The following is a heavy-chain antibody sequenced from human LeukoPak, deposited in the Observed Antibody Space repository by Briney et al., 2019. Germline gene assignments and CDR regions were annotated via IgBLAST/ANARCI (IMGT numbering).Heavy chain of an antibody. D-gene: IGHD2-15*01. CDR3: TRDVGFCSGGRCFPSGPADY. Sequence: GESLRLSCAASGFIFNGHWMHWVRQAPGKGLMWVSHIIDDGSSTNYADSVKGRFTISRDNAKNTLYLQMNSLRAEDTAVYYCTRDVGFCSGGRCFPSGPADYWGQGTLVTVSS. J-gene: IGHJ4*02. V-gene: IGHV3-74*01. CDR1: GFIFNGHW. CDR2: IIDDGSST.